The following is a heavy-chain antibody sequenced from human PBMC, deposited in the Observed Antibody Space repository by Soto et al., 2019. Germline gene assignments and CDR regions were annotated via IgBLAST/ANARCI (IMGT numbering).Heavy chain of an antibody. CDR1: GYSFTSHW. V-gene: IGHV5-51*01. D-gene: IGHD3-3*01. CDR2: IYPGDSDT. J-gene: IGHJ6*02. CDR3: ARQRRAYYDFWSGYPDYYYGMDV. Sequence: PGESLKISCKGSGYSFTSHWIGWVRQMPGKVLEWMGIIYPGDSDTRYSPSFQGQVTISADKSISTAYLQWSSLKASDTAMYYCARQRRAYYDFWSGYPDYYYGMDVWGQGXTVTVSS.